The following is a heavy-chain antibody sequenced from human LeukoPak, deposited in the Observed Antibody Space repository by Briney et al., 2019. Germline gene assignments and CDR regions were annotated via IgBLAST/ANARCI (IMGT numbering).Heavy chain of an antibody. CDR2: MNPNSGNT. D-gene: IGHD6-19*01. Sequence: VASVKVSCKASGYTFTSYDINWVRQATGQGLEWMGWMNPNSGNTGYAQKFQGRVIMTRNTSISTAYMELSSLRSEDTAVYYCARGPTVAGIHNWGQGTLVTVSS. J-gene: IGHJ4*02. CDR1: GYTFTSYD. V-gene: IGHV1-8*01. CDR3: ARGPTVAGIHN.